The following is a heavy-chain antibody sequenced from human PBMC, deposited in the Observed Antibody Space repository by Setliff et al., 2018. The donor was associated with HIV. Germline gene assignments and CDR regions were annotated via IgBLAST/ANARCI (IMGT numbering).Heavy chain of an antibody. J-gene: IGHJ4*02. D-gene: IGHD4-17*01. V-gene: IGHV4-59*08. CDR2: IGYNGDT. CDR1: GGSINSYY. Sequence: PSETLSLTCTVSGGSINSYYWNWIRQSPGKGLEWIGYIGYNGDTSYNPSLNSRVTLSVERSKNQFSLKLSSVTAADTAVYYCARRRKDDYFLTAYFDSLGQGALVTVSS. CDR3: ARRRKDDYFLTAYFDS.